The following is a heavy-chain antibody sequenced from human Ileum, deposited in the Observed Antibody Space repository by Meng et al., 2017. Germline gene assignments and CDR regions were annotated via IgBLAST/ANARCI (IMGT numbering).Heavy chain of an antibody. J-gene: IGHJ4*02. V-gene: IGHV3-74*01. D-gene: IGHD1-26*01. CDR3: ARDLSSEWELLN. CDR2: IKGEGSRT. CDR1: GFSFSSSW. Sequence: EVQLVESGGGLVQPGGSLILSCVASGFSFSSSWMHWVRQSPGKGLVWVSRIKGEGSRTSYADFVRGRFTISRDNAKNTLFLQINSLRAEDTAVYYCARDLSSEWELLNWGQGTLVTVSS.